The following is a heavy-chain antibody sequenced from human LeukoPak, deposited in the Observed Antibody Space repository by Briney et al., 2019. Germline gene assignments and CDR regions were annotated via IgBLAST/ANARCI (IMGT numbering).Heavy chain of an antibody. CDR1: GFTFSSYA. CDR3: AKAVSWSTYYFDY. D-gene: IGHD6-13*01. CDR2: ISGSGGST. Sequence: GGSLRLSCATSGFTFSSYAMSWVRQAPGKGLEWVSAISGSGGSTYYADSVKGRFTISRDNSKNTLYLQMNSLRAEDTAVYYCAKAVSWSTYYFDYWGQGTLVTVSS. J-gene: IGHJ4*02. V-gene: IGHV3-23*01.